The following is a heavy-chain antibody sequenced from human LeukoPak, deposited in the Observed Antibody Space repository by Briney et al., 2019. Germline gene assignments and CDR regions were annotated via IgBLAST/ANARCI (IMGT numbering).Heavy chain of an antibody. Sequence: GKSLRLSCAASGFIFSNYGMHWVRQAPGKGLEWVAVVSYDGSNKYYADSVKGRFTISRDNSKNTLYLQMNSLRAEDTAVYYCARDLAVGAIKHWGQGTLVTVSS. V-gene: IGHV3-30*03. D-gene: IGHD1-26*01. CDR2: VSYDGSNK. CDR1: GFIFSNYG. CDR3: ARDLAVGAIKH. J-gene: IGHJ4*02.